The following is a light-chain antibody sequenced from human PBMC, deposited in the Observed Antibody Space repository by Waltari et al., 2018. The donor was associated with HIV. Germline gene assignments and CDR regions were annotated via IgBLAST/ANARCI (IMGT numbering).Light chain of an antibody. CDR1: HNVGTW. V-gene: IGKV1-5*03. J-gene: IGKJ2*01. Sequence: DIQMTQSPSTLSAYIGDRVSITCRASHNVGTWLAWYQQKPGKAPSLLISKTSTLESGVPTNFSGSGSGTYFTLTISALRPDDFASYFCQQYSSFPITFGQGTKL. CDR3: QQYSSFPIT. CDR2: KTS.